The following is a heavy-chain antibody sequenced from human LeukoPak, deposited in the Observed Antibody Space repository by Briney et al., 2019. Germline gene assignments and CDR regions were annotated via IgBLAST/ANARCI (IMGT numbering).Heavy chain of an antibody. V-gene: IGHV3-23*01. D-gene: IGHD4-17*01. J-gene: IGHJ5*02. Sequence: GGSLRLSCAVSGFTFSNEAMGWVRQLRGGGLEWVSAISPGGGTTYYAESMKGRFTISRDNSKSTLYLQMNSLRAEDTAVYYCAKGDKEMTSVTRNWFDPWGQGTLVTVSS. CDR1: GFTFSNEA. CDR3: AKGDKEMTSVTRNWFDP. CDR2: ISPGGGTT.